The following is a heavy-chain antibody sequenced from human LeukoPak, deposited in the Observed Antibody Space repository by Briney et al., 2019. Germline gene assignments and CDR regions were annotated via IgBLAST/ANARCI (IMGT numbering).Heavy chain of an antibody. J-gene: IGHJ5*02. Sequence: ASVKVSCKASGYTFTGYYMHWVGQAPGQGLEGMGWINPNSGGTNYAQKFQGRVTMTRDTSISTAYMELSRLRSDDTAVYYCARETGVVAVAGTILNWFDPWGQGTLVTVSS. CDR1: GYTFTGYY. D-gene: IGHD6-19*01. CDR3: ARETGVVAVAGTILNWFDP. CDR2: INPNSGGT. V-gene: IGHV1-2*02.